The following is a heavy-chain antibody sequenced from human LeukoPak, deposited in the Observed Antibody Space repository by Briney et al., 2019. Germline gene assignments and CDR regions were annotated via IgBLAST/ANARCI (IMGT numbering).Heavy chain of an antibody. CDR1: GGSISNYY. Sequence: PSETLSLTCTVSGGSISNYYWSWIRQPPGKGLEWIGYIYYSGTTNCNPSLKSRVTISVDTSKNQISLNLSSVTAADTAVYYCARLSSKAAGADYWGQGTLVTVSS. V-gene: IGHV4-59*08. J-gene: IGHJ4*02. D-gene: IGHD6-13*01. CDR3: ARLSSKAAGADY. CDR2: IYYSGTT.